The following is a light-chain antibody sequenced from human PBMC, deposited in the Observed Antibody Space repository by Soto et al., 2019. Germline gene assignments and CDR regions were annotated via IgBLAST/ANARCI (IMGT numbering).Light chain of an antibody. J-gene: IGLJ3*02. CDR3: QSYGSGNWV. CDR1: SGSIATSY. CDR2: DDN. V-gene: IGLV6-57*03. Sequence: NFMLTQPHSVSESPGKTVTISCTRNSGSIATSYVQWYQQRPDSAPTTIIYDDNQRPSGVPVRFSGSIDSSSNSASLTISGLKTEDEADYYCQSYGSGNWVFCGGTKLTVL.